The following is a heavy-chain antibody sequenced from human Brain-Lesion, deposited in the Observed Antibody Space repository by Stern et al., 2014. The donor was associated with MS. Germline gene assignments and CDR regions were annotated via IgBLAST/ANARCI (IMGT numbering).Heavy chain of an antibody. CDR2: FDPEDGES. CDR3: ATDLQQPLVDTFDI. CDR1: GYTLTELS. J-gene: IGHJ3*02. V-gene: IGHV1-24*01. D-gene: IGHD6-13*01. Sequence: QVQLVESGAEVKKPGASVKVSCKVSGYTLTELSMHWVRQAPGKGIEWMGGFDPEDGESIYEQKFQGRVTMTEDTSTDTAYMELSSLRSEDTAIYYCATDLQQPLVDTFDIWGQGTMVTVSS.